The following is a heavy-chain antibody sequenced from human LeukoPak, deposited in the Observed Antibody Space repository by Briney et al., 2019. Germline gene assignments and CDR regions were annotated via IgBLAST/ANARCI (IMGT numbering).Heavy chain of an antibody. J-gene: IGHJ4*02. CDR1: GLTFNSYW. D-gene: IGHD5-18*01. CDR3: ARPFSGYNYGSFDY. CDR2: INGDGSST. V-gene: IGHV3-74*01. Sequence: GGSLRLSCVASGLTFNSYWMHWVRQGPGKGLVWVSRINGDGSSTSYADSVKGRFTISRDNAKNTLYLQMNSLRAEDTAVYYCARPFSGYNYGSFDYWGQGSLVTVSS.